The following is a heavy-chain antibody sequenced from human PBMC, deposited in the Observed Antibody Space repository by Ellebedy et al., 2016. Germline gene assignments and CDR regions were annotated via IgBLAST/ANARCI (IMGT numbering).Heavy chain of an antibody. D-gene: IGHD6-19*01. V-gene: IGHV3-30*19. Sequence: GESLKISXAASGFTFSSYGMHWVRQAPGKGLEWVAVISYEGSNKYYADSVKGRFTISRDNSKNTLYLQMNSLRAEDTAVYYCARDTGAVAGDFDYWGQGTLVTVSS. CDR2: ISYEGSNK. J-gene: IGHJ4*02. CDR1: GFTFSSYG. CDR3: ARDTGAVAGDFDY.